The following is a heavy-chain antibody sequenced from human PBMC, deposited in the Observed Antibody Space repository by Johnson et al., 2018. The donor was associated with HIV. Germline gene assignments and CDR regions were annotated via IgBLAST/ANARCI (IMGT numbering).Heavy chain of an antibody. D-gene: IGHD3-16*01. CDR3: ARDELGEDAFDI. CDR2: IYSGGST. V-gene: IGHV3-53*01. Sequence: VQLVESGGGLIQPGGSLRLSCAASGFTVSSNYMSWVRQAPGKGLEWVSVIYSGGSTYYADSVTGRFTITRDNSKNTLYLQMNSLRAEETAVYYCARDELGEDAFDIWGQGTMVTVSS. J-gene: IGHJ3*02. CDR1: GFTVSSNY.